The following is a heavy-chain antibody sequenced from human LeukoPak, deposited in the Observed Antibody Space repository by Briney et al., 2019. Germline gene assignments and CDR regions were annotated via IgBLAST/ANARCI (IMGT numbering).Heavy chain of an antibody. CDR1: GFTFDDYG. CDR2: INWNGGST. CDR3: ARDPPHAVGGGTAAGTFFSFQTGETFDY. V-gene: IGHV3-20*04. J-gene: IGHJ4*02. Sequence: GGSLRLSCAASGFTFDDYGMSWVRQAPGKGLEWVSGINWNGGSTGYADSVKGRFTISRDNAKNSLYLQMNSLRAEDTALYYCARDPPHAVGGGTAAGTFFSFQTGETFDYWGQGTLVTVSS. D-gene: IGHD6-13*01.